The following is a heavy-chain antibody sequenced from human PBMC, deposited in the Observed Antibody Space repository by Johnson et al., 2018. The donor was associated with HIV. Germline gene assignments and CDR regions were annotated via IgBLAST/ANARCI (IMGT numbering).Heavy chain of an antibody. V-gene: IGHV3-30*14. Sequence: QVQLVESGGGVVRPGRSLRLSCAASGFTFSNYPMHWVRQAPGKGLEWVAVISFDGSNKYYTDSVTGRFTISRDNSKNTLFLQMNSLRAEDTAVYYCARDRPYYYGSGDAFDIWGQGTMVTVSS. CDR3: ARDRPYYYGSGDAFDI. CDR2: ISFDGSNK. D-gene: IGHD3-10*01. J-gene: IGHJ3*02. CDR1: GFTFSNYP.